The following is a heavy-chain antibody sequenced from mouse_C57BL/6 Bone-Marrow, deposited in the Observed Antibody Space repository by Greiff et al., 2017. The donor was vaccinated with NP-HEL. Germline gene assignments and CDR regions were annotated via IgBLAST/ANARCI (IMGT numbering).Heavy chain of an antibody. CDR1: GFSLTSYG. J-gene: IGHJ1*03. V-gene: IGHV2-5*01. D-gene: IGHD1-1*01. Sequence: VQLQQSGPGLVQPSQSLSITCTVSGFSLTSYGVHWVRQSPGKGLEWLGVIWRGGSTDYNAAFMSRLSITKDNSKSQVFFKMNSLQADDTAIYYCAKNFYYGSSRYFDVWGTGTTVTVSS. CDR2: IWRGGST. CDR3: AKNFYYGSSRYFDV.